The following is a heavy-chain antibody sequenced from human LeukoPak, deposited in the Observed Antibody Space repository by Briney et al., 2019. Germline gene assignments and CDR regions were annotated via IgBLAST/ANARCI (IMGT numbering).Heavy chain of an antibody. V-gene: IGHV3-74*01. CDR3: VRDLGGRSGH. D-gene: IGHD1-26*01. CDR1: GFTFSSNW. Sequence: GGSLRLSCAASGFTFSSNWMHWVRQAPGKGLVRVSRINEDGSTTNYADSVKGRSTIFRDNAKNTLYLQMNSLRTEDTAVYYCVRDLGGRSGHWGQGTLVTVSS. J-gene: IGHJ4*02. CDR2: INEDGSTT.